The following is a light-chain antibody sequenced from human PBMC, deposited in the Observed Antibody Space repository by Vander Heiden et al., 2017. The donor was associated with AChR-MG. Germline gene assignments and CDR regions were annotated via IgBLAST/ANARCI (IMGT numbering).Light chain of an antibody. J-gene: IGKJ1*01. CDR2: AAS. Sequence: DIQITQSPSSLSASVGDRVIITCRASQGVRNDLAWFQQKPGKAPVRLIYAASSLMSGVPSRFSISGSGTEFTLTISGLQPEDFATYYCLQHNTDPWTFGQGTKVDIK. V-gene: IGKV1-17*01. CDR1: QGVRND. CDR3: LQHNTDPWT.